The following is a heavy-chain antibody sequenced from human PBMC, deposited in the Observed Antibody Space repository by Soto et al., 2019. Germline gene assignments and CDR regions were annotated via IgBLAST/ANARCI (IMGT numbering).Heavy chain of an antibody. V-gene: IGHV3-7*01. J-gene: IGHJ3*02. D-gene: IGHD3-10*01. CDR1: GFTFSSYW. CDR3: ARDRGVLLWFGELRGHAFDI. CDR2: IKQDGSEK. Sequence: GGSLRLSCAASGFTFSSYWMSWVRQAPGKGLEWVANIKQDGSEKYYVDSVKGRFTIFRDNAKNSLYLQMNSLRAEDTAVYYCARDRGVLLWFGELRGHAFDIWGQGTMVTVSS.